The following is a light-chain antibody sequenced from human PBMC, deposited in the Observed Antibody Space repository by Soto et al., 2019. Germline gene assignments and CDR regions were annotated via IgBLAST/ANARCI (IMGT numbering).Light chain of an antibody. J-gene: IGLJ2*01. V-gene: IGLV3-21*02. CDR1: NIGGYI. CDR3: QVWGRGSDPPVV. CDR2: DDD. Sequence: SYELTQPPSVSVAPGQTARIPCGGNNIGGYIVHWYRQRPGLAPVLVVYDDDDRPSGIPERFSGSNSGNTATLTISRVEAGDEADYYCQVWGRGSDPPVVFGGGTKVTVL.